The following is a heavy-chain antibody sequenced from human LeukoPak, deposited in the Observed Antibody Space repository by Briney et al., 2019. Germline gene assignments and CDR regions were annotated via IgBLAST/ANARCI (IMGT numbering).Heavy chain of an antibody. D-gene: IGHD2-8*02. CDR1: GFSFRNHW. V-gene: IGHV3-23*01. CDR3: ATYRQVLLPFES. J-gene: IGHJ4*02. Sequence: GGSLRLSCEASGFSFRNHWMNWVRQAPGKGLEWVSSIFPSGGEIHYADSVRGRFTISRDNSKSTLSLQMNSLRAEDTAIYYCATYRQVLLPFESWGQGTLVTVSS. CDR2: IFPSGGEI.